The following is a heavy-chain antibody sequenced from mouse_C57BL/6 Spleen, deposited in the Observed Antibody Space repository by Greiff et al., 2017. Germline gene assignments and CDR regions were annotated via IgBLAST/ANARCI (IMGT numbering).Heavy chain of an antibody. J-gene: IGHJ1*03. Sequence: DVQLQESGPELVKPGDSVKISCKASGYSFTGYFMNWVMQSHGKSLEWIGRINPYNGDTFYNQKFKGKATLTVDKSSSTAHMELRSLTSEDSAVYYCARYGVVDWYFDVWGTGTTVTVSS. CDR2: INPYNGDT. CDR1: GYSFTGYF. CDR3: ARYGVVDWYFDV. V-gene: IGHV1-20*01. D-gene: IGHD1-1*01.